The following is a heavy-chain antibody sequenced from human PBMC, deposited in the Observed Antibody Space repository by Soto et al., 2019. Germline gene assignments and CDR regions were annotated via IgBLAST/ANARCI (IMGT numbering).Heavy chain of an antibody. V-gene: IGHV4-59*01. CDR2: TDYSGNT. J-gene: IGHJ4*02. CDR1: SDSISSYY. Sequence: QVQLQESGPGLVRPSETLSLTCTVSSDSISSYYWIWIRQSPGKGLEWIGYTDYSGNTNYNPSLXXXXXXXXXXXXXXXXXXXXXXXXXXXXXXXXXXXXXXXLYYLDYWGQGTLVTVSS. CDR3: XXXXXXXLYYLDY.